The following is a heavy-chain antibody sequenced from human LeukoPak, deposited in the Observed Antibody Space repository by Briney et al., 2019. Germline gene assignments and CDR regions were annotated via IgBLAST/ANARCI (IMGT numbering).Heavy chain of an antibody. D-gene: IGHD2-2*01. CDR3: AKAGGDIKYRHFDF. V-gene: IGHV3-7*01. Sequence: GGSLRLSCAASGFSFSSFCMNWVRQAPGKGLEWVAIIREDGSETYYVDSVKGRFTISRDNAKNSLYLQMNSLRVEDTAVYYCAKAGGDIKYRHFDFWGQGTLVTVSS. CDR2: IREDGSET. J-gene: IGHJ4*02. CDR1: GFSFSSFC.